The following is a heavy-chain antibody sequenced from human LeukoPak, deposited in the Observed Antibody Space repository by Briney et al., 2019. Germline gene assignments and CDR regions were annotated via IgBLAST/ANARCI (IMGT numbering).Heavy chain of an antibody. CDR3: ARDYRTTIFQGY. D-gene: IGHD3-3*01. Sequence: GASVKVSCKASGYTFTCYYMHWVGQAPGQGGEGMGWINPNSGGTNYAQKFQGRVTMTRDRAISTAYMELSRLRSDDTAVYYCARDYRTTIFQGYWGQGTLVTVSS. CDR2: INPNSGGT. J-gene: IGHJ4*02. CDR1: GYTFTCYY. V-gene: IGHV1-2*02.